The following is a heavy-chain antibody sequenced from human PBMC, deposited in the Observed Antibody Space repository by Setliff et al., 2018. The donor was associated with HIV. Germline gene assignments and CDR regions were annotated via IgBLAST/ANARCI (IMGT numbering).Heavy chain of an antibody. Sequence: PGGSLRLSCAASGFGFTDAWMTWVRQAPGKGLEWVGRIRSKTGGGTSDYAAPVKGRFTISRDDSKNTLYLQMSSLRPEDTAVYYCARGAVGGAFDIWGQGTMVTVSS. CDR3: ARGAVGGAFDI. J-gene: IGHJ3*02. D-gene: IGHD3-16*01. CDR2: IRSKTGGGTS. CDR1: GFGFTDAW. V-gene: IGHV3-15*01.